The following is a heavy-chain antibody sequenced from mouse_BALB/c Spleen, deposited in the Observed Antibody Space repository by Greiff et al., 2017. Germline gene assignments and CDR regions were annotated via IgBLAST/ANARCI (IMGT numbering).Heavy chain of an antibody. CDR2: ISDGGSYT. Sequence: EVMLVESGGGLVKPGGSLKLSCAASGFTFSDYYMYWVRQTPEKRLEWVATISDGGSYTYYPDSVKGRFNISRDNAKNNLYLQMSSLKSEDTAMYYCARDQDYGSSNYAMEYWGQGTSVTVSS. D-gene: IGHD1-1*01. V-gene: IGHV5-4*02. J-gene: IGHJ4*01. CDR1: GFTFSDYY. CDR3: ARDQDYGSSNYAMEY.